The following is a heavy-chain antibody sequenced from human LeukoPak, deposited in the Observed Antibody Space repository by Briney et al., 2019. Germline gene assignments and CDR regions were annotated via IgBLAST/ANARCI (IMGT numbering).Heavy chain of an antibody. CDR1: GFTFSSYA. V-gene: IGHV3-23*01. CDR2: ISGSGGST. CDR3: AKRRITMVRGVIITTYFDY. Sequence: GGSLRLSCAASGFTFSSYAVSWVRQAPGKGLEWVSAISGSGGSTCHADSVKGRFTISRDNSKNTLYLQMNSLRAEDTAVYYCAKRRITMVRGVIITTYFDYWGQGTLVTVSS. J-gene: IGHJ4*02. D-gene: IGHD3-10*01.